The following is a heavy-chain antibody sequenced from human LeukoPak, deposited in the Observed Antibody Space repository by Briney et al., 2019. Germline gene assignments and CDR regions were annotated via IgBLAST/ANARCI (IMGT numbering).Heavy chain of an antibody. CDR3: ARDLPVAPAEDDDY. Sequence: ASVKVSCKASGYTFTGYYMHWVRQAPGQGLEWMGWINPNSGGTNYAQKFQGRVTMTRDTSISTAYMELSRLRSDDTAVYYCARDLPVAPAEDDDYWGQGTLVTVSS. J-gene: IGHJ4*02. CDR1: GYTFTGYY. V-gene: IGHV1-2*02. CDR2: INPNSGGT. D-gene: IGHD2-2*01.